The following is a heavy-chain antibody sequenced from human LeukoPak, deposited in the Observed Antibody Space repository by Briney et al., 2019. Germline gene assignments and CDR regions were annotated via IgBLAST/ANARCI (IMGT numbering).Heavy chain of an antibody. Sequence: PGGSLRLSCAASGFTVISYEMNWVRQAPGKGLEWVSYIGSSGNSIFYADSVKGRFTISRDNAKNSLYLQMNSLRAEDTAVYYCARALPSSYYYFDYWGQGTLVTVSS. D-gene: IGHD6-13*01. J-gene: IGHJ4*02. CDR1: GFTVISYE. V-gene: IGHV3-48*03. CDR2: IGSSGNSI. CDR3: ARALPSSYYYFDY.